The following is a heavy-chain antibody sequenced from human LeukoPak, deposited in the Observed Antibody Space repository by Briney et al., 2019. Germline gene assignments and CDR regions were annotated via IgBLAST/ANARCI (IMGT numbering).Heavy chain of an antibody. Sequence: GGSLRLSCAASEFSVGSNYMTWVRQAPGKGLEWVSLIYSGGSTYYADSVKGRFTISRDNSKNTLYLQMNSLRAEDTAVYYCARGPSGYHNIGGQGTLVTVSS. V-gene: IGHV3-66*01. CDR1: EFSVGSNY. CDR2: IYSGGST. CDR3: ARGPSGYHNI. D-gene: IGHD5-12*01. J-gene: IGHJ4*02.